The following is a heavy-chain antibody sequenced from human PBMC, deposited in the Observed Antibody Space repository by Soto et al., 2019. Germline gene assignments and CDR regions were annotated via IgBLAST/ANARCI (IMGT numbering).Heavy chain of an antibody. J-gene: IGHJ4*02. V-gene: IGHV4-39*01. CDR3: ARRWQLAFGY. CDR2: IYYSGSA. Sequence: QLQLQESGPGLVKPSETLSLTCTVSGGSISSSSYYWGWIRQPPGKGLEWIGNIYYSGSAYYNPSLKSRVPISVDTSKNQFSLKLTSVTAADTAVYYCARRWQLAFGYWGQGTLVTVSS. D-gene: IGHD6-6*01. CDR1: GGSISSSSYY.